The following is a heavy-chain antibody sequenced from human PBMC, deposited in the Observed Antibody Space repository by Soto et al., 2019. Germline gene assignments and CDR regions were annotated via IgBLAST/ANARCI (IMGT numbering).Heavy chain of an antibody. Sequence: ASVKVSCKPSGYTFTSYYMHLVRLAPGQGLDLMGIIIPSAGSTSYAQKFQGRVTMTRDTSTSTVYMELSSLRSEDTAVYYCARDHPITMIVVVIPAYYYYYGMDVWGQGTTVTVS. J-gene: IGHJ6*02. CDR1: GYTFTSYY. V-gene: IGHV1-46*01. D-gene: IGHD3-22*01. CDR3: ARDHPITMIVVVIPAYYYYYGMDV. CDR2: IIPSAGST.